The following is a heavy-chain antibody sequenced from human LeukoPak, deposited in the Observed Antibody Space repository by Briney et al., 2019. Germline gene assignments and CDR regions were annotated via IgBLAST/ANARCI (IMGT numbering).Heavy chain of an antibody. V-gene: IGHV3-11*04. CDR3: ARDSSYWGSHYFDY. Sequence: PGGSLRLSCAASGFTFSNYYMSWLRQAPGKGLEWVSYISSSDSTGYYADSVKGRFTISRDNAKNSLYLQMNSLRAEDTAVYYCARDSSYWGSHYFDYWGQGTLVTVSS. CDR2: ISSSDSTG. D-gene: IGHD1-26*01. CDR1: GFTFSNYY. J-gene: IGHJ4*02.